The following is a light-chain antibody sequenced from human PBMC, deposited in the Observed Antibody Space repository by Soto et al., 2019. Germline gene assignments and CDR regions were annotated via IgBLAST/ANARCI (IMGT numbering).Light chain of an antibody. Sequence: EIVLTQSPGTLSVSPGESATLSCRASQSVNSNYLAWYQHKPGQAPRLLIYGASSRATGIPDRFSGSGSGSDFTLPIRRLEPEDFAMYYCQQFGSSPPWTFGQGTKVEVK. CDR1: QSVNSNY. J-gene: IGKJ1*01. CDR2: GAS. V-gene: IGKV3-20*01. CDR3: QQFGSSPPWT.